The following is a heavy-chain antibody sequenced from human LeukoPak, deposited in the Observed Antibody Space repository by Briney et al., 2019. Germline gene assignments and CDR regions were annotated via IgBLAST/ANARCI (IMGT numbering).Heavy chain of an antibody. Sequence: ASVKVSCKASGYTFTSYDINWVRQATGQGLEWMGWMNPNSGNTGYAQKFQGRVTITRNTSISTAYMELSSLRSEDTAVYYCARAWEAYGDGHLYMDVWGKGTTVTVSS. J-gene: IGHJ6*03. CDR3: ARAWEAYGDGHLYMDV. CDR1: GYTFTSYD. CDR2: MNPNSGNT. D-gene: IGHD4-17*01. V-gene: IGHV1-8*03.